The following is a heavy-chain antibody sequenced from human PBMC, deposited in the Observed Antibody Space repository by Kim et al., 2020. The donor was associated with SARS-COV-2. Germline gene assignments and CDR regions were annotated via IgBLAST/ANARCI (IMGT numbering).Heavy chain of an antibody. V-gene: IGHV3-11*05. CDR2: IDTTKNYA. CDR3: ARDPQFDILSGYYSD. Sequence: GGSLRLSCAASGFTFSDHYMTWIRQAPGKGLEWISHIDTTKNYADYADSVKGRFTISRDNAKSSLYLHMNSLRVEDTAIYYCARDPQFDILSGYYSDWVQGTLVTVSS. J-gene: IGHJ4*02. CDR1: GFTFSDHY. D-gene: IGHD3-9*01.